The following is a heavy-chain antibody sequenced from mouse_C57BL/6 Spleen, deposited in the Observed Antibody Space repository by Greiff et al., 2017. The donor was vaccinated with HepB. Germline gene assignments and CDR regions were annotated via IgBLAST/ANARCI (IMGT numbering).Heavy chain of an antibody. V-gene: IGHV1-69*01. CDR2: IDPSDSYT. CDR3: LLEGFAY. CDR1: GYTFTSYW. D-gene: IGHD2-1*01. J-gene: IGHJ3*01. Sequence: QVQLQQPGAELVMPGASVKLSCKASGYTFTSYWMHWVKQRPGQGLEWIGEIDPSDSYTNYNQKFKGKSTLTVDKSSSTAYMQLSSLTSEDSAVYYCLLEGFAYWGQGTLVTVSA.